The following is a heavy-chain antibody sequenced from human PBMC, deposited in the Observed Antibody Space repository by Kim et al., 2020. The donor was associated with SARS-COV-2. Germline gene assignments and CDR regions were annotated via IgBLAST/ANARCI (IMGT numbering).Heavy chain of an antibody. Sequence: GGSLRLSCAASGFTFSSYAMHWVRQAPGKGLEWVAVISYDGSNKYYADSVKGRFTISRDNSKNTLYLQMNSLRAEDTAVYYCARGSTYYDILTGLYYYYG. V-gene: IGHV3-30*04. CDR1: GFTFSSYA. D-gene: IGHD3-9*01. CDR2: ISYDGSNK. J-gene: IGHJ6*01. CDR3: ARGSTYYDILTGLYYYYG.